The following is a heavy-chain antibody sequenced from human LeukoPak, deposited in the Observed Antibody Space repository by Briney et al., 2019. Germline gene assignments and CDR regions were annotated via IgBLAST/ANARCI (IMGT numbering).Heavy chain of an antibody. V-gene: IGHV3-7*01. CDR3: ARVQWELRGVGSYFEY. CDR1: GLTFSSYW. J-gene: IGHJ4*02. CDR2: IKQDGSEK. D-gene: IGHD1-26*01. Sequence: HPGGSLRLSCVVSGLTFSSYWMSWVRQAPGKGLEWVANIKQDGSEKYYVDSVKGRFTMSRDNAKNSLYLQMNSLRAEDTAVYYCARVQWELRGVGSYFEYWGQGALVTVSS.